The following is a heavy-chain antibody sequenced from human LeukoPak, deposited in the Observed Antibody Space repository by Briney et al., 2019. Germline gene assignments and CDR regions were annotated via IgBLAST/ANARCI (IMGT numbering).Heavy chain of an antibody. CDR2: INHSGST. D-gene: IGHD3-16*01. J-gene: IGHJ4*02. CDR1: GGSFSGYY. CDR3: ARGFTAYFVY. Sequence: SETLSLTCAVYGGSFSGYYWSWIRQPPGKGLEWIGEINHSGSTNYNPSLKSRVTISVDTSKNQFSLKLSSVTAADTAVYYCARGFTAYFVYWGQGTLVTVSS. V-gene: IGHV4-34*01.